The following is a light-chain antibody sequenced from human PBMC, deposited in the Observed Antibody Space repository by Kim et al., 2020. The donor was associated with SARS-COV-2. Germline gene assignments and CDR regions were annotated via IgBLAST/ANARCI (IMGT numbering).Light chain of an antibody. J-gene: IGKJ4*01. Sequence: APGERATFSCRASQSVGNSLAWFQQKPGQAPRLLIFETSNRDTGITARFSGSGSGTGFTLTISSLEPEDFAVYYCQQRYDWPLTFGGGTKVDIK. CDR1: QSVGNS. CDR3: QQRYDWPLT. V-gene: IGKV3-11*01. CDR2: ETS.